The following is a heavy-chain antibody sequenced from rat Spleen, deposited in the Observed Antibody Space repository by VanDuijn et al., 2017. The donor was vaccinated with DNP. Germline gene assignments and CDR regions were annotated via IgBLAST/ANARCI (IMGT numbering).Heavy chain of an antibody. CDR2: IRNKANGYTT. D-gene: IGHD1-11*01. CDR3: ARWITTAHLDY. V-gene: IGHV7-7*01. Sequence: EVKLLESGGGLVQPGGSLRLSCAASGFTFADFYMSWIRQPAGKAPEWLGFIRNKANGYTTDYNPSVKGRFTISRDDTQNMLYLQMNTLRAEDTATYYCARWITTAHLDYWGQGVMVTVSS. CDR1: GFTFADFY. J-gene: IGHJ2*01.